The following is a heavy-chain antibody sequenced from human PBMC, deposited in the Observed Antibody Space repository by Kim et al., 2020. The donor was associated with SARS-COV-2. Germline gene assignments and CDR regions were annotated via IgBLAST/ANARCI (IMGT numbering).Heavy chain of an antibody. V-gene: IGHV3-64*01. CDR3: ARDPVSGGPGRGAFDI. Sequence: SVPGRFTISRDNSKTTLYLEMGSLSAEDMAVYYCARDPVSGGPGRGAFDIWGQGTMVTVSS. D-gene: IGHD2-15*01. J-gene: IGHJ3*02.